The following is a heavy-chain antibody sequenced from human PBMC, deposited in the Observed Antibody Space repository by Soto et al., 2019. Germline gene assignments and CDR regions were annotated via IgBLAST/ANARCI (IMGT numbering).Heavy chain of an antibody. J-gene: IGHJ4*02. Sequence: PGGSLRLSCAASGFTFSSYSMNWVRQAPGKGLEWVSYITSKGSTIKYADSVKGRFTISRDNSKNTLYLQMNSLRAEDTAVYYCAKVADSSGYALDYWGQGTLVTVSS. V-gene: IGHV3-48*01. CDR3: AKVADSSGYALDY. CDR2: ITSKGSTI. CDR1: GFTFSSYS. D-gene: IGHD3-22*01.